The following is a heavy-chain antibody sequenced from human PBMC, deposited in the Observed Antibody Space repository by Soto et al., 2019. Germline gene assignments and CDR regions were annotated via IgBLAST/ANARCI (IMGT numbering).Heavy chain of an antibody. J-gene: IGHJ3*01. CDR1: GFTFDYYW. CDR3: ARGDRGAFDL. Sequence: EVQLVESGGGLVQPGESLRLSCAASGFTFDYYWMHWVRQAPGKGLVWVSRIHSDGASTTYADAVKGRFTISRDKGKNALAPEMNSLRAEGTAVYYCARGDRGAFDLWGQGTVVTVSS. V-gene: IGHV3-74*01. CDR2: IHSDGAST. D-gene: IGHD1-26*01.